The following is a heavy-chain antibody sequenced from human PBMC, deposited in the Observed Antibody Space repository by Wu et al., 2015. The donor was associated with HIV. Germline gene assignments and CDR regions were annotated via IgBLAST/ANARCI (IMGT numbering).Heavy chain of an antibody. J-gene: IGHJ4*02. D-gene: IGHD3-9*01. V-gene: IGHV1-2*02. CDR1: GYTFTGYY. Sequence: QVQMVQSGAEVKKPGAAVKVSCESSGYTFTGYYIHWVRQAPGQGLEWMGWINPNSGDTNYAQKFQGRVAMTRDTSVTTAYMEMSGLRSDDTAVYYCARDYYDVLTTYSHYFFDLWGQGTLVTVSS. CDR3: ARDYYDVLTTYSHYFFDL. CDR2: INPNSGDT.